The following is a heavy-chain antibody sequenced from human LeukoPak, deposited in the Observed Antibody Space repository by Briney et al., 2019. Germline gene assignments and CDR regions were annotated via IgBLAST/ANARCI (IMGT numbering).Heavy chain of an antibody. CDR3: ARLSMTTVVVDY. J-gene: IGHJ4*02. V-gene: IGHV4-30-2*01. D-gene: IGHD4-23*01. Sequence: SETLSLTCAVSGGSISSGGYSWSWIRQPPGKGLEWIGYIYHSGSTYYNPSLKSRVTISVDRSKNQFSLKLSSVTAADTAVYYCARLSMTTVVVDYWGQGTLFTVSS. CDR1: GGSISSGGYS. CDR2: IYHSGST.